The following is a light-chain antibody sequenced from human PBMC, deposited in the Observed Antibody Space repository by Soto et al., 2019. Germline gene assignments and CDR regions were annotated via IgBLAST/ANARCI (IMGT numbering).Light chain of an antibody. Sequence: DTQMTQSPSTLSASVGDRVTITFRASQSISNWLAWYQQKPGKAPNLLIYFASALQSGVPSRFSGSGSGTEFTLTISSLQPDDIATYYCQQYNGLITFGQGTRLEIK. V-gene: IGKV1-5*03. CDR3: QQYNGLIT. J-gene: IGKJ5*01. CDR1: QSISNW. CDR2: FAS.